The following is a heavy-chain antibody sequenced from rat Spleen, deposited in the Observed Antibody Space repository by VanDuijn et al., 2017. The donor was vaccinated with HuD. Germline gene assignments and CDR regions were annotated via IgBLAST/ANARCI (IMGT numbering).Heavy chain of an antibody. CDR1: GFSLMDYS. V-gene: IGHV2S30*01. CDR3: TRAGGYTTGIPYVMDA. D-gene: IGHD1-7*01. CDR2: MKYDGDT. J-gene: IGHJ4*01. Sequence: QVQLKESGPGLVQPSQTLSLTCTVSGFSLMDYSVHWVRQPPGKGLEWMGRMKYDGDTYYNSALKSRLSISRDTSKSQVFLKMNSLQTEDTAIYYCTRAGGYTTGIPYVMDAWGQGASVTVSS.